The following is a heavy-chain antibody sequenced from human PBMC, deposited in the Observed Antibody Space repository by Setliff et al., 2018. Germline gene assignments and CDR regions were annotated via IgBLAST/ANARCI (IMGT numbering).Heavy chain of an antibody. V-gene: IGHV4-61*09. Sequence: SETLSLTCTVSGDSISSATNYWSWIRQPAGKGLEWIGHIDPSGNTNYNPSLKSRVTISGDTSKNQFSLKLTSVTAADTAVYFCARSTNYGMRFWFDNWGQGALVTVSS. J-gene: IGHJ4*02. CDR3: ARSTNYGMRFWFDN. CDR2: IDPSGNT. CDR1: GDSISSATNY. D-gene: IGHD1-7*01.